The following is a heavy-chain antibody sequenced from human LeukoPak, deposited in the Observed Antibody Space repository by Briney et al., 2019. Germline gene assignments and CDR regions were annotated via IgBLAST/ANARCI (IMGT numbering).Heavy chain of an antibody. D-gene: IGHD3-9*01. CDR3: ARDGHLTGYYT. J-gene: IGHJ4*02. CDR2: INAGHGNT. CDR1: GYTFTNYA. Sequence: ASVKVSCKASGYTFTNYAMHWVRQAPVQRLEWMGWINAGHGNTKYSQEFQGRVTITRDTSTSTAYMELSSLRSEDTAVYYCARDGHLTGYYTWGQGTLVTVSS. V-gene: IGHV1-3*03.